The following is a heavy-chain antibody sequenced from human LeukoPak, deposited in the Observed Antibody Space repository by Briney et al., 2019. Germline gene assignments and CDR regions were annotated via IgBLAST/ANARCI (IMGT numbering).Heavy chain of an antibody. D-gene: IGHD3-22*01. CDR2: IYYSGST. CDR1: GGSISNYY. V-gene: IGHV4-59*01. J-gene: IGHJ6*02. CDR3: ARVSGASGSPLPYYYYGMDV. Sequence: SETLSLTCTVSGGSISNYYWSWIRQPPGKGLEWIGYIYYSGSTNYNPSLKSRVTISVDTSKNQFSLKLSSVTAADTAVYYCARVSGASGSPLPYYYYGMDVWGQGTTVTVSS.